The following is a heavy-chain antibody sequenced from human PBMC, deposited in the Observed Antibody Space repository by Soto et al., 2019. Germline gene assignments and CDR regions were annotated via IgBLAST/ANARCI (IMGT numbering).Heavy chain of an antibody. CDR3: ARRRIPEFRDAFDV. J-gene: IGHJ3*01. CDR2: IDPGDSRT. V-gene: IGHV5-51*01. CDR1: GYTFTDYW. D-gene: IGHD2-21*01. Sequence: PGESLKISCEGSGYTFTDYWIAWVRQMPGKGLEWMGMIDPGDSRTRNNPSFQGQVTISVDKSISTAFLQWSSLEASDTAMYYCARRRIPEFRDAFDVRGQGTLVTVSS.